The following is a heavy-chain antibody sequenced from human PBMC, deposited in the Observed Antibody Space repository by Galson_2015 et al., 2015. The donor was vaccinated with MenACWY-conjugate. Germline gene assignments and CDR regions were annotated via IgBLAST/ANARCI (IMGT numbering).Heavy chain of an antibody. CDR1: GFTFNTHW. V-gene: IGHV3-7*01. CDR3: TRAKEQWLSKTFDV. J-gene: IGHJ3*01. D-gene: IGHD6-19*01. CDR2: IKHGGSGT. Sequence: SLRLSCAASGFTFNTHWMGWVRQAPGAGLEWVANIKHGGSGTYYVASVKGRFTISRYNARNSLYLHMNNLRAEDTAVYYWTRAKEQWLSKTFDVCGQGTMVTVSS.